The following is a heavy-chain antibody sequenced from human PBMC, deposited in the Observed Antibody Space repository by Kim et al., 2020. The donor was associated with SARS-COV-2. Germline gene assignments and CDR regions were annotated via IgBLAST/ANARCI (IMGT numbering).Heavy chain of an antibody. CDR3: ARDNGYCSGGKCYASFDI. D-gene: IGHD2-15*01. CDR1: GYTFSSFN. V-gene: IGHV7-4-1*02. Sequence: ASVKVSCKASGYTFSSFNMNWVRQAPGQGLEWVGLIDTNSGNPTYAQGFTGRVVFSLDTSVTTAYLQINNLKAEDTAVYYCARDNGYCSGGKCYASFDIWGQGTMVTVSS. CDR2: IDTNSGNP. J-gene: IGHJ3*02.